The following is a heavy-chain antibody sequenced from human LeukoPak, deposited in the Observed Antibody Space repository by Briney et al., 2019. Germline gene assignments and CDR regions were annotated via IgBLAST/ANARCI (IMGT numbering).Heavy chain of an antibody. CDR3: AKCGIVGATNLDY. J-gene: IGHJ4*02. Sequence: XCAXSGFXFXSYAMSWVRQAPGKGLEWVSAISGSGGSTYCADSVKGRFTISRDNSKNTLYLQMNSLRAEDTAVYYCAKCGIVGATNLDYWGQGTLVTVSS. CDR2: ISGSGGST. V-gene: IGHV3-23*01. D-gene: IGHD1-26*01. CDR1: GFXFXSYA.